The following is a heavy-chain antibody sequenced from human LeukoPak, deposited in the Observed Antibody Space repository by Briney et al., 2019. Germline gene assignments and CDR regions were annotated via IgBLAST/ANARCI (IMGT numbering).Heavy chain of an antibody. J-gene: IGHJ4*02. Sequence: ASVKVSCKASGGTFSSYAISWVRQAPGQGLEWMGGIIPIFGTANYAQKFQGRVTITADESTSTAYTELSSLRSEDTAVYYCASGFWGSGSYYGFDYWGQGTLVTVSS. CDR1: GGTFSSYA. V-gene: IGHV1-69*13. D-gene: IGHD3-10*01. CDR2: IIPIFGTA. CDR3: ASGFWGSGSYYGFDY.